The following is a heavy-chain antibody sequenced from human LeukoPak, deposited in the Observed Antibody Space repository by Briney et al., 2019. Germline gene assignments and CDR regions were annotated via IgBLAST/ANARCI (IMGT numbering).Heavy chain of an antibody. V-gene: IGHV1-24*01. Sequence: GETIYAQKFQGRVTMTDDTSTDTAYMELSSLRSEDTAVYYCATVGGLGSGSYYNVVYYFDYWGQGTLVTVSS. J-gene: IGHJ4*02. D-gene: IGHD3-10*01. CDR2: GET. CDR3: ATVGGLGSGSYYNVVYYFDY.